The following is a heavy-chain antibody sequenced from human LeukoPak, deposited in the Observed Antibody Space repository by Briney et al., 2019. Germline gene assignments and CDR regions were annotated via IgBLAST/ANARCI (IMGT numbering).Heavy chain of an antibody. CDR1: GFIFSSYG. V-gene: IGHV3-33*01. Sequence: PGGSLRLSCAASGFIFSSYGMHWVLQAPGEGLEWVAVIWYDGSNKYYADSVKGRFTISRDNSKNTLYLQMNSLRAEDTAVYYCARGRYISGSHYFDFWGQGTLVTVSS. J-gene: IGHJ4*02. CDR3: ARGRYISGSHYFDF. D-gene: IGHD6-19*01. CDR2: IWYDGSNK.